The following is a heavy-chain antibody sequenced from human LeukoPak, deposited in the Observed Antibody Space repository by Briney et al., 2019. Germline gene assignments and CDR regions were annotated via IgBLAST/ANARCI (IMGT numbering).Heavy chain of an antibody. D-gene: IGHD1-1*01. Sequence: ASVKVSCKASGYTFTSYGIGWVRQAPGQGLEWMGWISAYNGNTNYAQKLQGRVTMTTDTSTSTAYMELRSLRSDDTAVYYCARGYNWNDVPKGFDYWGQGTLVTVSS. CDR2: ISAYNGNT. CDR1: GYTFTSYG. J-gene: IGHJ4*02. CDR3: ARGYNWNDVPKGFDY. V-gene: IGHV1-18*04.